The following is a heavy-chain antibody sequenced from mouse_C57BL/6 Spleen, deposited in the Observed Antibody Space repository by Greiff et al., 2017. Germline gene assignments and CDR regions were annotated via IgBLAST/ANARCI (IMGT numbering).Heavy chain of an antibody. CDR2: ISYSGST. D-gene: IGHD4-1*01. Sequence: EVQLQQSGPGMVKPSQSLSLTCTVTGYSITSGYDWHWIRHFPGNKLEWMGYISYSGSTNYNPSLKSRISITHDTSKNHFFLKLNSVTTEDTATYYCARDEEGANGDSWFAYWGQGTLVTVSA. J-gene: IGHJ3*01. CDR1: GYSITSGYD. CDR3: ARDEEGANGDSWFAY. V-gene: IGHV3-1*01.